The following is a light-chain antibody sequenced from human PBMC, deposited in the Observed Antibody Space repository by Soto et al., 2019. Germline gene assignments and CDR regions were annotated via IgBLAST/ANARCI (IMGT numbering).Light chain of an antibody. Sequence: AIQMTQSPSSLSTSVGDRATITSRASQDIRNDIAWYQQKPGEAPNLLIFAAVNLQRGVPSRFRGGGSGTHFTLTISSRQPEDFATYYCLQHYDFSWTFGQGTKVDIK. J-gene: IGKJ1*01. CDR2: AAV. CDR3: LQHYDFSWT. CDR1: QDIRND. V-gene: IGKV1-6*01.